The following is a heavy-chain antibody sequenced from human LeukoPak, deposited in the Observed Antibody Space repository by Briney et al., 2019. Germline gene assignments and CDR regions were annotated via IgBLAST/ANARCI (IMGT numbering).Heavy chain of an antibody. D-gene: IGHD6-6*01. CDR3: ATPSSSPWY. J-gene: IGHJ4*02. CDR2: IYYSGST. CDR1: GGSISSSSYY. Sequence: SENLSLTCTVSGGSISSSSYYWGWIHQPPGKGLEWIGSIYYSGSTYYNPSLKSRVTISVDTSKNQFSLKLSSVTAADTAVYYCATPSSSPWYWGQGTLVTVSS. V-gene: IGHV4-39*01.